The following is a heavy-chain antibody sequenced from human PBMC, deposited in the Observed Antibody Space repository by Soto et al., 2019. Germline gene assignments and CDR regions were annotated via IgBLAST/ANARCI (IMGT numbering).Heavy chain of an antibody. CDR3: AKDRRAGGNSAFYFDF. V-gene: IGHV3-23*01. Sequence: AGGSLRISCAASGFKFSNYAMSWVRQAPGKGLEWVSLISATGDGTYYADSVKGRFTISGDNSHNTLYLQVHSLTAEDTAVYYCAKDRRAGGNSAFYFDFWGQGAQVTVSS. CDR2: ISATGDGT. J-gene: IGHJ4*02. D-gene: IGHD3-16*01. CDR1: GFKFSNYA.